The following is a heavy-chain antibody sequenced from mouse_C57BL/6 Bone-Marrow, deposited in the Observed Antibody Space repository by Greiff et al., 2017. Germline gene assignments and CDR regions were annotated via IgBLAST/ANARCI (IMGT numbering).Heavy chain of an antibody. CDR2: IDPSDSYT. D-gene: IGHD2-1*01. Sequence: QVQLQQPGAELVKPGASVKLSCKASGYTFTSYWMQWVKQRPGQGLEWIGEIDPSDSYTNYNQKFKGKATLTVDTSSSTAYMQLRSLTSEDSAVYYCGRLYYGNYEFAYWGQGTLVTVSA. J-gene: IGHJ3*01. V-gene: IGHV1-50*01. CDR1: GYTFTSYW. CDR3: GRLYYGNYEFAY.